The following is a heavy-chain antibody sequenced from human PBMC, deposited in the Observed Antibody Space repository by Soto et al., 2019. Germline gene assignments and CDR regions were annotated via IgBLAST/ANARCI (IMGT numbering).Heavy chain of an antibody. CDR3: ARLDGNDYDSSGYYYYYYGMDV. J-gene: IGHJ6*02. CDR1: GFTFSDYY. CDR2: ISSSGSTI. Sequence: QVQLVESGGGLVKPGGSLRLSCAASGFTFSDYYMSWIRQAPGKGLEWVSYISSSGSTIYYADSVKGRFTISRDNAKDSLYLQMNRLRAEDTAVYYCARLDGNDYDSSGYYYYYYGMDVWGQGTMVTVSS. V-gene: IGHV3-11*01. D-gene: IGHD3-22*01.